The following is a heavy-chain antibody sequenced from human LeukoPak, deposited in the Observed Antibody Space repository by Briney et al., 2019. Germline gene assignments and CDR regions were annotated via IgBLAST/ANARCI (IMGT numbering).Heavy chain of an antibody. J-gene: IGHJ4*02. Sequence: ASVKVSCKVSGYTLTELSMHWVRQAPGKGLEWMGGFDPEDGETIYAQKFQGRVTMTEDTSTDTAYMELSSLRSEDTAVYYCATELYDSSGSALDYWGQGTLVTVSS. V-gene: IGHV1-24*01. CDR1: GYTLTELS. CDR3: ATELYDSSGSALDY. D-gene: IGHD3-22*01. CDR2: FDPEDGET.